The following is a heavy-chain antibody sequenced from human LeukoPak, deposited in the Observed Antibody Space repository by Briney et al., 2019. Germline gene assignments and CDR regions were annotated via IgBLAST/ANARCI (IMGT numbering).Heavy chain of an antibody. CDR2: ISSSSSYI. D-gene: IGHD3-10*01. CDR1: GFTFSSYS. V-gene: IGHV3-21*01. CDR3: ARDSQVLLWFGEMKDAFDI. Sequence: GGPLRLSCAASGFTFSSYSMNWVRQAPGKGLEWVSSISSSSSYIYYADSVKGRFTISRDNAKNSLYLQMNSLRAEDTAVYYCARDSQVLLWFGEMKDAFDIWGQGTMVTVSS. J-gene: IGHJ3*02.